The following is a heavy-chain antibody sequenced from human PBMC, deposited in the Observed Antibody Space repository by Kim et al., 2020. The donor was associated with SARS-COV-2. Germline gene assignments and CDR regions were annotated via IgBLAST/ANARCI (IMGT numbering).Heavy chain of an antibody. CDR2: IWYDGGNK. CDR3: ARDYAGYFKGLDV. Sequence: GGSLRLSCAASGFAMSSYGMHWVRQAPGKGLEWVSLIWYDGGNKYYADSVKGRFTISRDNSKNTLYLQMNSLRAEDTAVYYCARDYAGYFKGLDVWGQGTRVTVSS. V-gene: IGHV3-33*01. D-gene: IGHD3-9*01. J-gene: IGHJ6*02. CDR1: GFAMSSYG.